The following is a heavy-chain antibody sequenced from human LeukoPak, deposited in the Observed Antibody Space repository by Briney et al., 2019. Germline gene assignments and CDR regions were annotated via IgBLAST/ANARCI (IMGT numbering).Heavy chain of an antibody. V-gene: IGHV3-48*01. CDR2: ISSSSSTI. D-gene: IGHD3-16*01. J-gene: IGHJ4*02. Sequence: GGSLRLSSAASGFTVSSNYMSWVRQAPGKGLEWASYISSSSSTIYYADSVKGRFTISRDNAKNSLYLQMNSLRAEDTAVYYCARSAYVWGSSFDYWGQGTLVTVSS. CDR3: ARSAYVWGSSFDY. CDR1: GFTVSSNY.